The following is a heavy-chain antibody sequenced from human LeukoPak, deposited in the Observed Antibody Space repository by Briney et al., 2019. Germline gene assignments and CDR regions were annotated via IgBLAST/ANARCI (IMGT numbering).Heavy chain of an antibody. Sequence: PSQTLSLTCVVSGDSISSGAYSWSWIRQPPGKGLEWIGYIFHTGSTYYNPSLKSRVTISVDTSKNQFSLKLSSVTAADTAVYYCARADDSSGYYFDYWGQGTLVTVSS. CDR1: GDSISSGAYS. J-gene: IGHJ4*02. CDR3: ARADDSSGYYFDY. CDR2: IFHTGST. V-gene: IGHV4-30-2*05. D-gene: IGHD3-22*01.